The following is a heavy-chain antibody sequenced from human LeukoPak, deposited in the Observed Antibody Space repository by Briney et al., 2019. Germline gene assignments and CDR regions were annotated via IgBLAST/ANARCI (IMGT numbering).Heavy chain of an antibody. CDR1: GGSISSYY. CDR2: IYYSGST. D-gene: IGHD6-13*01. Sequence: SETLSLTCTVSGGSISSYYWSWIRQPPGKGLEWIGYIYYSGSTNYNPSLKSRVTISVDTSKNQFSLKLSSVTAADTAVYYCARDRSGYSSSWYPSYFDYWGQGTLVTVSS. V-gene: IGHV4-59*01. J-gene: IGHJ4*02. CDR3: ARDRSGYSSSWYPSYFDY.